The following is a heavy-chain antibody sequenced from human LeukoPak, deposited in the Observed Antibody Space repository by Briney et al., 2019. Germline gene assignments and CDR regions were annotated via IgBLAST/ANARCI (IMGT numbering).Heavy chain of an antibody. CDR3: SRDSLSSCGGDCYSGLDV. CDR2: IKSDGSST. J-gene: IGHJ6*02. Sequence: GGSLRLSCAASGFTFSNYWMRWVRQAPGEALMWVSRIKSDGSSTTYADSVKGRFTISRDNAKNTLYLQMNSPRAEDTAVYYCSRDSLSSCGGDCYSGLDVWGQGTTVTVSS. D-gene: IGHD2-21*02. CDR1: GFTFSNYW. V-gene: IGHV3-74*01.